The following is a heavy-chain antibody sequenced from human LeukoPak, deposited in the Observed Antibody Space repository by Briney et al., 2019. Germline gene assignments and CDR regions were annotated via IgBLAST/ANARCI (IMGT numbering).Heavy chain of an antibody. Sequence: GGSLRLSCAASGFTFSSYSMNWVRQAPGKGLEWVSYISSSSSTIYYADSVKGRFTISGDNAKNSLYLQMNSLRAEDTAVYYCARGSYGYPFDYWGQGTLVTVSS. V-gene: IGHV3-48*01. CDR3: ARGSYGYPFDY. D-gene: IGHD5-18*01. J-gene: IGHJ4*02. CDR2: ISSSSSTI. CDR1: GFTFSSYS.